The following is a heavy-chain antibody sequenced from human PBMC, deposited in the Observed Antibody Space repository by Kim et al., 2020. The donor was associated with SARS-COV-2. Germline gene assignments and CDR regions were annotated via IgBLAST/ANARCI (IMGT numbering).Heavy chain of an antibody. CDR3: AMTGYSSSLFDY. CDR2: INHSGST. J-gene: IGHJ4*02. D-gene: IGHD6-13*01. V-gene: IGHV4-34*01. CDR1: GGSFSGYY. Sequence: SETLSLTCAVYGGSFSGYYWSWIRQPPGKGLEWIGEINHSGSTNYNPSLKSRVTISVDTSKNQFSLKLSSVTAADTAVYYCAMTGYSSSLFDYWGQGTLVTVSS.